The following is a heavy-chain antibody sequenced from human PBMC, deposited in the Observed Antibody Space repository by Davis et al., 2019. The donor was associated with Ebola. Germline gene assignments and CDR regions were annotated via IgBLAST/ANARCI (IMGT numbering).Heavy chain of an antibody. CDR3: ARVPSGSYWRYLDY. D-gene: IGHD1-26*01. J-gene: IGHJ4*02. CDR2: INGDGSKI. Sequence: GESLKISCAASGFTFRSYWMNWVRQALGQGLVWVSRINGDGSKIDYADSVKGRFTISRDNAKNTLYLQMNTLGAEDTAVYYCARVPSGSYWRYLDYWGQGTLVTVSS. V-gene: IGHV3-74*01. CDR1: GFTFRSYW.